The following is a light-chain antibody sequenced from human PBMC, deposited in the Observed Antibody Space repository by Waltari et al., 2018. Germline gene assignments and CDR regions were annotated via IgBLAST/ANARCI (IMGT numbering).Light chain of an antibody. CDR2: AAS. J-gene: IGKJ2*03. Sequence: DIQMTQSPSSLSASVGDTVTITCRASQGISRYLNWFQQKPGKAPKLLIYAASSLECGVPSRFSGSGSGTEFTLTISSLQPEDFAAYYCLQHNSYPYSFGQGTKVEIK. V-gene: IGKV1-17*01. CDR1: QGISRY. CDR3: LQHNSYPYS.